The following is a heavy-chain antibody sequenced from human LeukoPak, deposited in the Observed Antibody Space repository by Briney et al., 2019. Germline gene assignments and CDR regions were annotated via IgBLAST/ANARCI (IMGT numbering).Heavy chain of an antibody. CDR1: GFAFSSNA. CDR3: AKDMSIEY. J-gene: IGHJ4*02. CDR2: ISGSGGSGST. V-gene: IGHV3-23*01. D-gene: IGHD3-10*02. Sequence: TGGSPRLSCAASGFAFSSNAMSWVRQAPEKGLEWVSVISGSGGSGSTYYRDSVKGRFTISRDNSKNTLYLQMNSLRAEDTAVYYCAKDMSIEYWGQGTLVTVSS.